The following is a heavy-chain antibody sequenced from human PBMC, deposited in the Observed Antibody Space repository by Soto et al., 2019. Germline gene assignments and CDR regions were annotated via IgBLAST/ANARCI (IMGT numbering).Heavy chain of an antibody. D-gene: IGHD3-3*01. CDR3: ASSEFWSGSPSIGARNPYFDY. CDR1: GGSISSSNW. J-gene: IGHJ4*02. CDR2: IYHSGST. Sequence: SETLSLTCAVSGGSISSSNWWSWVRQPPGKGLEWIGEIYHSGSTNYNPSLKSRVTISVDKSKNQFSLKLSSVTAADTAVYYCASSEFWSGSPSIGARNPYFDYWGQGTLVTVSS. V-gene: IGHV4-4*02.